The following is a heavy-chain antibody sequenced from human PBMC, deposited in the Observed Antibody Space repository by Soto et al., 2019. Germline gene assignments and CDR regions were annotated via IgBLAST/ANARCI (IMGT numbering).Heavy chain of an antibody. V-gene: IGHV3-11*01. Sequence: QVQLVESGGGLVKPGGSLRLSCAASGFTFSDYYLTWIRQAPGKGLEWISHISSSGKTIYYAESVKGRFTISRDNAKNSLYLQMNSLRAEDTAVYYCASEQEGYNCNYRGDYYYGLDVWGQGTTVTVSS. CDR3: ASEQEGYNCNYRGDYYYGLDV. D-gene: IGHD1-7*01. CDR2: ISSSGKTI. J-gene: IGHJ6*02. CDR1: GFTFSDYY.